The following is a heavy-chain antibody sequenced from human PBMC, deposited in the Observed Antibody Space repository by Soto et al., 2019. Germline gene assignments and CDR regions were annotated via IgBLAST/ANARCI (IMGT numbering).Heavy chain of an antibody. CDR2: ITTSSAYI. V-gene: IGHV3-21*01. CDR3: VRSGTARLLRHSWFDT. Sequence: EVQLVESGGGLVKPGGSLRLSCAASGFTFNTYDMNWVRQAPGKGLEWVSSITTSSAYIYYADSQKGRITISRDNAKNSLFLQRNSLRAEDTAVYYCVRSGTARLLRHSWFDTWGQGTLVTVSS. CDR1: GFTFNTYD. J-gene: IGHJ5*02. D-gene: IGHD2-21*01.